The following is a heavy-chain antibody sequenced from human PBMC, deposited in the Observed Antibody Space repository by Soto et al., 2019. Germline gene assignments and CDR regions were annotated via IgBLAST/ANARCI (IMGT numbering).Heavy chain of an antibody. CDR2: INPMGGST. V-gene: IGHV1-46*01. J-gene: IGHJ6*02. CDR1: GYTFINYY. CDR3: ARDEAYGSGSYYNVGRSTPYYYYGMDV. Sequence: ASVKVSCKASGYTFINYYIHWVRQAPGQGLEWMAIINPMGGSTNYAQEFQGRVTLTSDTSTSTVYMELSSLRFEDTALFYCARDEAYGSGSYYNVGRSTPYYYYGMDVWGQGTTVTVSS. D-gene: IGHD3-10*01.